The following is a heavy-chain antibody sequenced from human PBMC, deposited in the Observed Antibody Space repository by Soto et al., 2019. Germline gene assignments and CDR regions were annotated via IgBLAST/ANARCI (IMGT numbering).Heavy chain of an antibody. V-gene: IGHV1-46*01. J-gene: IGHJ5*02. Sequence: ASVEVSCKASGYTFTSYYMHWVRQAPGQGLEWMGIINPSGGSTSYAQKFQGRVTMTRDTSTSTVYMELSSLRSEDTAVYYCARDRFYDSSGYYAFDPWGQGTLVTVSS. CDR3: ARDRFYDSSGYYAFDP. D-gene: IGHD3-22*01. CDR1: GYTFTSYY. CDR2: INPSGGST.